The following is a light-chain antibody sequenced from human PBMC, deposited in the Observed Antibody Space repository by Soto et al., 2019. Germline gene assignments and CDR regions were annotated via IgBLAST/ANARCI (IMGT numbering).Light chain of an antibody. Sequence: DIVMTQSPDSLTVSLGERATVNCKSSQSVLYSSKDKNYLAWYQQKPGQPPRLLIYWATSRDSGVPDRFSGSVSGTDFTLTISSLQADDVAVYYCQQYYTPPWTFGQGTKVEIK. CDR2: WAT. CDR1: QSVLYSSKDKNY. V-gene: IGKV4-1*01. J-gene: IGKJ1*01. CDR3: QQYYTPPWT.